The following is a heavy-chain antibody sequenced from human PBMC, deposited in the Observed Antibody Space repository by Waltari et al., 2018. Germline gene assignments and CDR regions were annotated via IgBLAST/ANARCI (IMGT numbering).Heavy chain of an antibody. CDR2: IYTSGST. D-gene: IGHD3-10*01. CDR3: ARGLLWFGELKNFDY. CDR1: GGSISSGRYY. J-gene: IGHJ4*02. Sequence: QVQLQESGPGLVKPSQTLSLTCTVFGGSISSGRYYWSWIRQPAGKGREWIGNIYTSGSTNYNPSLKRRVAISIDTSKSQCSLKLSSVTAADTAVYYCARGLLWFGELKNFDYWGQGTLVTVSS. V-gene: IGHV4-61*02.